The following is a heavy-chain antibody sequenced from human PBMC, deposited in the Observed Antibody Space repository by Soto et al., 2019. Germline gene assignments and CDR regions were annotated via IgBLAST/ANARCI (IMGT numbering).Heavy chain of an antibody. D-gene: IGHD1-7*01. CDR2: VHYQGGT. CDR1: GGSMRSYY. J-gene: IGHJ3*02. CDR3: ARPARVELGNDAFDI. V-gene: IGHV4-59*01. Sequence: SETLSLTCTVSGGSMRSYYWTWIRQPPGKGLEWIGYVHYQGGTNYNPSLKTRVTISVHTSKNQFSLTLSSVIAADTAVYYCARPARVELGNDAFDIWGQGTMVTVSS.